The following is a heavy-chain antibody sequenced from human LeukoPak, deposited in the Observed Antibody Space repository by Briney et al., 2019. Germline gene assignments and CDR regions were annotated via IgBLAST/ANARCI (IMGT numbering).Heavy chain of an antibody. Sequence: PGGSLNLSCAASGFTLSSYALSWVRKPPGKGLGGASAISAGASSTYYADSVKGRFTISRDSSKSTLYLQMNSLRADDAALYYCAKSTGGGGWYPFDFWGQGTLVTVSS. V-gene: IGHV3-23*01. CDR3: AKSTGGGGWYPFDF. CDR1: GFTLSSYA. D-gene: IGHD6-19*01. J-gene: IGHJ4*02. CDR2: ISAGASST.